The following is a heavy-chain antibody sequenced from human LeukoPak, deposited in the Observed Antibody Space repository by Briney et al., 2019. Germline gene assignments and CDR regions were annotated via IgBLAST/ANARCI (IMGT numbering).Heavy chain of an antibody. CDR1: GFTFSSYS. V-gene: IGHV3-21*01. D-gene: IGHD3-10*01. Sequence: GRSLRLSCAASGFTFSSYSMNCDRQAPGKGREWVSSISSSSSYIYYADSVKGRFTIARDNATNSLYRQMNSLRAEGTAVSFCARSSMVRGVIITYAFDIWGQGTMVTVSS. J-gene: IGHJ3*02. CDR2: ISSSSSYI. CDR3: ARSSMVRGVIITYAFDI.